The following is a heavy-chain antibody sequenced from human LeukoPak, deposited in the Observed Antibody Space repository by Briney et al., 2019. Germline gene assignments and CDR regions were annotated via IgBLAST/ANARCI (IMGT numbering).Heavy chain of an antibody. CDR1: GGSISSGDYC. Sequence: SETLSLTCTVSGGSISSGDYCWSWIRQPPGKGLEWIGYIYYSGSTYYNPSLKSRVTISVDTSKNQFSLKLSSVTAADTAVYYCARDPGIRSGYDYWGQGTLVTVSS. V-gene: IGHV4-30-4*08. CDR2: IYYSGST. D-gene: IGHD3-3*01. CDR3: ARDPGIRSGYDY. J-gene: IGHJ4*02.